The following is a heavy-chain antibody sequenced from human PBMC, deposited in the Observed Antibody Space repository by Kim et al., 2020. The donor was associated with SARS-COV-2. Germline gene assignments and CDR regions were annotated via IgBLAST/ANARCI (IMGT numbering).Heavy chain of an antibody. V-gene: IGHV3-43*02. CDR3: AQAPYCSGGSCYYDYGMDV. CDR1: GFTFDDYA. J-gene: IGHJ6*02. D-gene: IGHD2-15*01. CDR2: ISGDGGST. Sequence: GGSLRLSCAASGFTFDDYAMHWVRQAPGKGLEWVSLISGDGGSTYYADSVKGRFTISRDNSKNSLYLQMNSLRTEDTALYYCAQAPYCSGGSCYYDYGMDVWGQGTTVTVSS.